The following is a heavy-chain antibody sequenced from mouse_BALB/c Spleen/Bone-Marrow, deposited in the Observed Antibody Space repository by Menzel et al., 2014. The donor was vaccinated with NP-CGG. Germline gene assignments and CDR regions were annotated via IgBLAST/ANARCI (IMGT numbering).Heavy chain of an antibody. Sequence: VMLVESGAEQVRPGTSVKVSCKAAGYAFTYYLIDWIKQRPGQRPGQGLEWIGVINPGTGGTNYNEKFKGRATLTADNSSSTAYMQLSSLPSDDSAVYFCARRPWFAYWGQGTLVTVSA. J-gene: IGHJ3*01. V-gene: IGHV1-54*03. CDR3: ARRPWFAY. CDR2: INPGTGGT. CDR1: GYAFTYYL.